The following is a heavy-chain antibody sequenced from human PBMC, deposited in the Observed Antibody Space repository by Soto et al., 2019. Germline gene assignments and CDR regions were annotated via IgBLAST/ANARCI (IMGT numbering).Heavy chain of an antibody. CDR2: TFYRSKWYN. V-gene: IGHV6-1*01. Sequence: PSQTLSLTCVISGDSVSSNSAGWNWIRQSLSRGLEWLGRTFYRSKWYNDYAVSLKGRISINADTSKNQFSLQLNSVTPEDTAVYYRARVEYTDTEYYHGMDVWHQVTTVTVCS. CDR1: GDSVSSNSAG. CDR3: ARVEYTDTEYYHGMDV. J-gene: IGHJ6*02. D-gene: IGHD2-8*01.